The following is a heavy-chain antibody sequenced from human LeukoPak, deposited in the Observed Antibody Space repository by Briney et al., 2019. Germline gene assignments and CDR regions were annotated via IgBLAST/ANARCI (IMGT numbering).Heavy chain of an antibody. CDR1: GYTFANYG. CDR2: STPYNGNT. Sequence: SSVKVSCKASGYTFANYGISWVRQAPGQGLECLGWSTPYNGNTKYAQKVQGRVTMNTDTSTNTAYMELTTLRSDDTAVYYCARDVGGSIRGAVAGWDYWGQGTPVTVSS. J-gene: IGHJ4*02. V-gene: IGHV1-18*01. D-gene: IGHD6-19*01. CDR3: ARDVGGSIRGAVAGWDY.